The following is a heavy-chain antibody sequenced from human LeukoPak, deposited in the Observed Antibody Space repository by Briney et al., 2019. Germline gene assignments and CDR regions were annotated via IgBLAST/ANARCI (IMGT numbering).Heavy chain of an antibody. CDR3: ASLHYYDSSGRDY. CDR1: GFTFSSYS. V-gene: IGHV3-21*01. D-gene: IGHD3-22*01. J-gene: IGHJ4*02. CDR2: ISSSGIYT. Sequence: GGSLRLSCAASGFTFSSYSMNWVRQAPGKGLKWVSTISSSGIYTYYADSVKGRFTISRDDAKNSLYLQMNSLRAEDTAVYYCASLHYYDSSGRDYWGQGTLVTVSS.